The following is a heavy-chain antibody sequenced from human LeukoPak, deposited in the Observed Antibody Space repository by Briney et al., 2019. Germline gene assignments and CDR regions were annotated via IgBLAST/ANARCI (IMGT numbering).Heavy chain of an antibody. D-gene: IGHD4-11*01. Sequence: GRSLRLSCAASGFTFSSYAMHWVRQAPGKGLEWVAVISYVGSNKYYADSVKGRFTISRDNSKNTLYLQMSSLRAEDTAVYYCAREGYSNYLGNFQHWGQGTLVTVSS. CDR2: ISYVGSNK. V-gene: IGHV3-30-3*01. CDR3: AREGYSNYLGNFQH. CDR1: GFTFSSYA. J-gene: IGHJ1*01.